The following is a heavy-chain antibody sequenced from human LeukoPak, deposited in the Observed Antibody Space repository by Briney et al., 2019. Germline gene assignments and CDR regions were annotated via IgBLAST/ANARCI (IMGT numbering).Heavy chain of an antibody. CDR1: GFTISTYS. J-gene: IGHJ4*02. CDR2: ISSSSSTI. V-gene: IGHV3-48*01. CDR3: ATEMGDY. Sequence: GGSLRLSCAASGFTISTYSMNGVRQAPGKGLEWVSYISSSSSTIYYADSVKGRFTISRDNGKNSLYLQMNSLRAEDTAVYYCATEMGDYWGQGTLVTVSS. D-gene: IGHD2-8*01.